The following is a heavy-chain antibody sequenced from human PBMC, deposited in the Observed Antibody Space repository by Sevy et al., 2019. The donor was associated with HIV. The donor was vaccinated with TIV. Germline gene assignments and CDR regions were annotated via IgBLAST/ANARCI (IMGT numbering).Heavy chain of an antibody. Sequence: ASVKVSCKASGYTFTSYDINWVRQATGQGLEWMGWMNPNSGNTSYPQKFQGRVTMTRNTSISTAYMGLRSLRSEDTAIYYCARYYYDSSGYYDYSGMDVWGQGTTVTVSS. J-gene: IGHJ6*02. CDR2: MNPNSGNT. V-gene: IGHV1-8*01. CDR3: ARYYYDSSGYYDYSGMDV. CDR1: GYTFTSYD. D-gene: IGHD3-22*01.